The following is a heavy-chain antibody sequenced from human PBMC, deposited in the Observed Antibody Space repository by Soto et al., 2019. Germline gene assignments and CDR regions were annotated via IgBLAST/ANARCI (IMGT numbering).Heavy chain of an antibody. CDR3: ARDSRSSWYGWHRRVFDI. CDR1: GFTVSSNY. Sequence: EVQLVEAGGGLVQPGGSLRLSCAASGFTVSSNYMSWVRQAPGKGLEWVSVIYSGGSTYYADSVKGRFTISRDNSKNTLYLQMNSLRAADTAVYYCARDSRSSWYGWHRRVFDIWGQGTMVTVSS. CDR2: IYSGGST. D-gene: IGHD6-13*01. V-gene: IGHV3-66*01. J-gene: IGHJ3*02.